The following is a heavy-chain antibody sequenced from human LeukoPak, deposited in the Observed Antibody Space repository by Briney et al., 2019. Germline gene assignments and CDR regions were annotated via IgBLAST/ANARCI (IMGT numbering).Heavy chain of an antibody. D-gene: IGHD5-18*01. V-gene: IGHV4-59*08. J-gene: IGHJ4*02. CDR2: IYYSGST. CDR1: GGSISSYY. Sequence: SETLSLTCTVSGGSISSYYWSWIRQPPGKGLEWIGYIYYSGSTNYNPSLKSRVTISVDTSKNQFSLKLSSGTAADTAVYYCASLLTAMVSRPIDYWGQGTLVTVSS. CDR3: ASLLTAMVSRPIDY.